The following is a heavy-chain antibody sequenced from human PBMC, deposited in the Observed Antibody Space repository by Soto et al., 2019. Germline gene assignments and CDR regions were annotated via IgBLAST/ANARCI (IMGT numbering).Heavy chain of an antibody. V-gene: IGHV3-73*01. J-gene: IGHJ4*02. D-gene: IGHD2-15*01. CDR3: TTGYCSGGSCYQDY. Sequence: GGSLGLSSAASGFTFRGSAMHWVRQASGKGLEWVGRIRSKANSYATAYAASVKGRFTISRDDSKNTAYLQMNGLKTEDTAVYYCTTGYCSGGSCYQDYWGQGTLVTVSS. CDR1: GFTFRGSA. CDR2: IRSKANSYAT.